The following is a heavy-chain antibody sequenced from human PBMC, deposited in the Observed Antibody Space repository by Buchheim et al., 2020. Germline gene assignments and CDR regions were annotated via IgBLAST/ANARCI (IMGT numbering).Heavy chain of an antibody. CDR2: INSGGGFT. Sequence: EVQLVESGGGLVRPGGSLRLSCAASGFTFSSQWMHWVRQAQGKGLVWVSRINSGGGFTTYADSVKGGFTISRDNAKNTLHLQMNSLRAEDTAVYYCVSTVFGEPHYWGQGTL. CDR3: VSTVFGEPHY. V-gene: IGHV3-74*01. D-gene: IGHD3-3*01. J-gene: IGHJ4*02. CDR1: GFTFSSQW.